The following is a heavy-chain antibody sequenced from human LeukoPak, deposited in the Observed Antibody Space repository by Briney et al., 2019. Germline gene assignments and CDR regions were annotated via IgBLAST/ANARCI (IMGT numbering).Heavy chain of an antibody. J-gene: IGHJ4*02. CDR2: INPNSGGT. D-gene: IGHD4-17*01. CDR3: ASPSVSDYGDYAFDY. Sequence: ASVKVSCKASGYTFTGYYMHWVRQAPGQGLEWMGWINPNSGGTNYAQKFQGSVTMTRDTSISTAYMKLSRLRSDDTAVYYCASPSVSDYGDYAFDYWGQGTLVTVSS. CDR1: GYTFTGYY. V-gene: IGHV1-2*02.